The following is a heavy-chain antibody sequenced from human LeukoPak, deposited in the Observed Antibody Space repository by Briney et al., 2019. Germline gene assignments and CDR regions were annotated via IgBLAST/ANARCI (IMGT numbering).Heavy chain of an antibody. CDR3: AKGGKWDVTPFDY. CDR2: ISGGGGST. J-gene: IGHJ4*02. D-gene: IGHD1-26*01. V-gene: IGHV3-23*01. CDR1: GFTFSDYS. Sequence: TGGSLRLSCAVSGFTFSDYSLNWVRQAPGKGLEWVSTISGGGGSTYYADSVKGRFTISRDNSKNTLYLQVNSLRAEDTAVYYCAKGGKWDVTPFDYWGQGTLVTVSS.